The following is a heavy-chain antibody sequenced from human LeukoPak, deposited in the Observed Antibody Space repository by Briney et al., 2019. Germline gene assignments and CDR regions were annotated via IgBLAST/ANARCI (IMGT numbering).Heavy chain of an antibody. Sequence: SETLSLTCTVSGGSISSSSYYWGWIRQPPGKGLEWIGSIYYSGSTYYNPSLKSRVTISVDTSKNQFSLKLSSVTAADTAVYYCARISVGWSPFYYYYYMDVWGKGTTVTVSS. CDR3: ARISVGWSPFYYYYYMDV. CDR2: IYYSGST. D-gene: IGHD6-19*01. J-gene: IGHJ6*03. CDR1: GGSISSSSYY. V-gene: IGHV4-39*01.